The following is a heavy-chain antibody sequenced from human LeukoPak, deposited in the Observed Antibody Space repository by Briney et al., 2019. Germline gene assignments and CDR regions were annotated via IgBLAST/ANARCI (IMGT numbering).Heavy chain of an antibody. Sequence: ASVKVSCKASGGTFSNCVISWVRQAPGQGLEWMGRIIPIVEITNYAENYQGRVTFTADKSTNTAYMHLNSLRSDDTAVYFCGRNEEGFGESLIGWGQGTLVTVSS. V-gene: IGHV1-69*04. D-gene: IGHD3-10*01. J-gene: IGHJ4*02. CDR3: GRNEEGFGESLIG. CDR2: IIPIVEIT. CDR1: GGTFSNCV.